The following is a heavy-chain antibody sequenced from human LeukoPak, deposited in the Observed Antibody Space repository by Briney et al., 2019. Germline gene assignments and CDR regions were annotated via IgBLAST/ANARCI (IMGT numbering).Heavy chain of an antibody. V-gene: IGHV4-30-4*01. D-gene: IGHD3-10*01. J-gene: IGHJ6*02. Sequence: SETLSLTCTVSGGSISSGDYYWSWIRQPPGKGLEWIGYIYYSGSTYYNPSLKSRVTISVDTSKNQFSLKLSFVTAADTAVYYCARDAMVRGVISMYYYYYGMDVWGQGTTVTVSS. CDR1: GGSISSGDYY. CDR3: ARDAMVRGVISMYYYYYGMDV. CDR2: IYYSGST.